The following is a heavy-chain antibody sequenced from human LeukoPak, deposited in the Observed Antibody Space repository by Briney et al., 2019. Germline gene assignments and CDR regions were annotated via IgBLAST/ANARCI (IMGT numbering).Heavy chain of an antibody. CDR3: ARSSGWTYYFDY. V-gene: IGHV4-4*02. Sequence: PSETLSLTCAVSGGSISSSNWWSWVRQPPGKGLEWIGEIYHSGSTNYNPSLKSRVTISVDKSKSQFSLKLSSVTAADTAVCYCARSSGWTYYFDYWGQGTLVTVSS. CDR2: IYHSGST. CDR1: GGSISSSNW. J-gene: IGHJ4*02. D-gene: IGHD6-19*01.